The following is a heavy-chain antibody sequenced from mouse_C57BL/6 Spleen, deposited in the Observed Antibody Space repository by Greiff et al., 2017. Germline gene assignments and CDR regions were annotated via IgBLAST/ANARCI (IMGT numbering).Heavy chain of an antibody. V-gene: IGHV1-47*01. CDR2: FHPYNDDT. Sequence: QVQLQQSGAELVKPGASVKMSCKASGYTFTTSPIEWMKQNHGKSLEWIGNFHPYNDDTKYNEKFKGKATLTVEKSSSTFYLELSRLTSDYSAVYYCAIYYSNHYYAMDYWGQGTSVTVSS. D-gene: IGHD2-5*01. J-gene: IGHJ4*01. CDR3: AIYYSNHYYAMDY. CDR1: GYTFTTSP.